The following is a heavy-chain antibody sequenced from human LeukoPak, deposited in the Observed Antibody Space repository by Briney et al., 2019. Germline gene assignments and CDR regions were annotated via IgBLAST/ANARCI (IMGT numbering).Heavy chain of an antibody. CDR1: GFTFSSYG. CDR3: AKGAIAARYYYYYYMDV. J-gene: IGHJ6*03. Sequence: GGSLRLPCAASGFTFSSYGMHWVRQAPGKGLEWVAVIWYGGSNKYYADSVKGRFTISRDNSKNTLYLQMNSLRAEDTAVYYCAKGAIAARYYYYYYMDVWGKGTTVTVSS. CDR2: IWYGGSNK. D-gene: IGHD6-6*01. V-gene: IGHV3-30*02.